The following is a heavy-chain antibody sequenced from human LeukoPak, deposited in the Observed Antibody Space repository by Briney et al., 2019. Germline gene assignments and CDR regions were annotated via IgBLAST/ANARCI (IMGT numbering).Heavy chain of an antibody. V-gene: IGHV3-23*01. CDR3: TKGDGGYYPIDN. CDR1: GLTFSKNG. CDR2: INDNGANT. J-gene: IGHJ4*02. D-gene: IGHD1-26*01. Sequence: GGSLRLSCAASGLTFSKNGMSWVRQAPGKGLEWVSTINDNGANTHYADSVNGRFTISRDNSRNTLLLEMNSLRADDTALYYCTKGDGGYYPIDNWGQGTLVIVSS.